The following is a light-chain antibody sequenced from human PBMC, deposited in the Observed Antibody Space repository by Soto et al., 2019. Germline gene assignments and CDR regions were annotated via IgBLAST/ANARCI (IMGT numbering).Light chain of an antibody. CDR2: KIS. V-gene: IGKV2-24*01. J-gene: IGKJ2*01. CDR3: MQATQSYT. Sequence: DIVLTQTRLSSPVTLGQPASISCRSSQSLVHIDGNTYFNWLQQRPGQPPRLLIYKISNRFPGVPDRFSGRGARTDFTLKISRVEAEDVGVYYCMQATQSYTFGQGTRLEIK. CDR1: QSLVHIDGNTY.